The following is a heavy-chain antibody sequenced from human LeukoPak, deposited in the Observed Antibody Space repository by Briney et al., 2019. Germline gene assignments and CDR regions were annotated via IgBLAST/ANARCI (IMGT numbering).Heavy chain of an antibody. CDR2: VSYSGST. D-gene: IGHD6-13*01. J-gene: IGHJ4*02. V-gene: IGHV4-59*08. CDR1: GGSISGYY. CDR3: ARGGLYSSI. Sequence: PSETLSLTCTVSGGSISGYYWGWIRQPPGKGLEWIGYVSYSGSTNYSPSLKSRVTISVDTSKNQFSLRLSSVTAADTAVYYCARGGLYSSIWGQGTLVTVSS.